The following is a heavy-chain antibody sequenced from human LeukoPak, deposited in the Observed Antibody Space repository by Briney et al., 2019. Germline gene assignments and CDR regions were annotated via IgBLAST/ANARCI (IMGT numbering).Heavy chain of an antibody. CDR2: INHSGST. Sequence: GSLRLSCAASGFTFSSYAMSWVRQAPGKGLEWIGEINHSGSTNYNPSLKSRVTISVDTSKNQSSLKLSSVTAADTAVYYCARRLGRGRANYAYYFDYWGQGTLVTVSS. V-gene: IGHV4-34*01. D-gene: IGHD1-7*01. J-gene: IGHJ4*02. CDR1: GFTFSSYA. CDR3: ARRLGRGRANYAYYFDY.